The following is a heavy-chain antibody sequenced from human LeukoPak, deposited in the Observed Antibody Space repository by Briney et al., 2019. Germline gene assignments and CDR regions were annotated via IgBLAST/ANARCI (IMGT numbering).Heavy chain of an antibody. V-gene: IGHV4-34*01. CDR2: INLSGVT. Sequence: ETLSLTCAVSGGSFCGYYRRWVRESPGEGLERIWEINLSGVTNYNPSLKSRVTISVDTSKNQFSLKLSSVTAADTAVYYCARGRTMVRGVIPRVSGGYFDYWGQGTLVTVSS. CDR3: ARGRTMVRGVIPRVSGGYFDY. J-gene: IGHJ4*02. CDR1: GGSFCGYY. D-gene: IGHD3-10*01.